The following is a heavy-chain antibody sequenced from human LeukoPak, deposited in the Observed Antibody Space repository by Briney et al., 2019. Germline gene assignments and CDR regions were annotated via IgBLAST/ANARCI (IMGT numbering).Heavy chain of an antibody. CDR1: GFTLRSNW. V-gene: IGHV3-74*01. D-gene: IGHD2-8*01. Sequence: GSLRLSCVASGFTLRSNWMRSVRQAPGGGLVWVSRIRPVGGGANYADSVKGGFTISRDNAKNTVYQQMNGLRAEDTAIYYSTRGRSGANPNGLDIWGQGTMVTVSS. CDR2: IRPVGGGA. J-gene: IGHJ3*02. CDR3: TRGRSGANPNGLDI.